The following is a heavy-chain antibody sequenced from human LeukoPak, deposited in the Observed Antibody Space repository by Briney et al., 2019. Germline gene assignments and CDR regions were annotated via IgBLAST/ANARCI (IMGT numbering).Heavy chain of an antibody. CDR1: GGTFSSYA. J-gene: IGHJ4*02. CDR2: IIPIFGTA. CDR3: ARDHQGVPDYDILPGYYPLDY. D-gene: IGHD3-9*01. V-gene: IGHV1-69*05. Sequence: SVKVSCKASGGTFSSYAISWVRQAPGQGLEWMGRIIPIFGTANYAQKFQGRVTITTDESTSTAYMELSSLRSEDTAVYYCARDHQGVPDYDILPGYYPLDYWGQGTLVTVSS.